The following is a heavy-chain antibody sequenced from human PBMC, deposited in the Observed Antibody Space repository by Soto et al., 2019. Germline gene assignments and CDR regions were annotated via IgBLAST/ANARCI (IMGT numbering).Heavy chain of an antibody. D-gene: IGHD4-4*01. CDR2: ISGSGGST. CDR3: AKMDLRDDYKKYYYYYGMDV. J-gene: IGHJ6*02. CDR1: GFTFSSYA. V-gene: IGHV3-23*01. Sequence: GGSLRLSCAASGFTFSSYAMSWVRQAPGKGLEWVSAISGSGGSTYYADSVKGRFTISRDNSKNTLYLQMNSLRAEDTAVYYCAKMDLRDDYKKYYYYYGMDVWGQGTTVTVSS.